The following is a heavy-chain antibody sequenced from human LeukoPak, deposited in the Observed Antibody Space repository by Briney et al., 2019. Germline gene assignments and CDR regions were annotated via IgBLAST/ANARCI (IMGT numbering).Heavy chain of an antibody. Sequence: GGSLRLSCAASGFTFSSDWMHWVREAPGEGRVWVSRINSDGRSINYADSVKGRCTISREKAKNTGYMQMNSVRGEDTAVYYRARDLQLWTTRDTRRGAQVGYWGQGTLVTVSS. J-gene: IGHJ4*02. CDR3: ARDLQLWTTRDTRRGAQVGY. D-gene: IGHD5-18*01. V-gene: IGHV3-74*01. CDR1: GFTFSSDW. CDR2: INSDGRSI.